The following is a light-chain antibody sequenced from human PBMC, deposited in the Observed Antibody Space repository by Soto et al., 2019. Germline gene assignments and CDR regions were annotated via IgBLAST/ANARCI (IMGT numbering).Light chain of an antibody. Sequence: QSVLTQPPSVSAAPGQKVTISCSGSSSNIGNNYVSWYQQLPGTAPKLLIYENNKRPSGIPDRFSGSKSGTSATLGITGLQTGDEADYYCGTWASSLSAVVFGGGTKVTV. J-gene: IGLJ2*01. V-gene: IGLV1-51*02. CDR1: SSNIGNNY. CDR2: ENN. CDR3: GTWASSLSAVV.